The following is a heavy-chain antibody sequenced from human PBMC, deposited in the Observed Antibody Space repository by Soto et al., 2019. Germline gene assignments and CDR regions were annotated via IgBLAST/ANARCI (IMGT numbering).Heavy chain of an antibody. CDR2: ISTSGSST. CDR3: ADLAKNYYHYMDV. J-gene: IGHJ6*03. D-gene: IGHD1-26*01. Sequence: QVQLVESGGGLVKPGGSLRLSCAASGFSFSEYYVSWIRQAPGKGLEWVSLISTSGSSTDYADSVKGRFTISRDNAKNSLSLQINSLRAEDTAVYYCADLAKNYYHYMDVWGKGTTVTVSS. V-gene: IGHV3-11*01. CDR1: GFSFSEYY.